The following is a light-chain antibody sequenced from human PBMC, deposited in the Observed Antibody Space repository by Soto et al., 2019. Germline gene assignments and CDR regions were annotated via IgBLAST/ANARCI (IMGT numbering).Light chain of an antibody. Sequence: QSVLTQPPSVTGAPGQRFTISCTGSHSDIGAGYGVHWYQQFPHSAPKLLIYDTTNRHSGVPDRFSGSRSGTSASLAITGLQDEDEDDYYCQSFDSSRIGLLFGGGTKLTVL. CDR2: DTT. CDR1: HSDIGAGYG. CDR3: QSFDSSRIGLL. J-gene: IGLJ2*01. V-gene: IGLV1-40*01.